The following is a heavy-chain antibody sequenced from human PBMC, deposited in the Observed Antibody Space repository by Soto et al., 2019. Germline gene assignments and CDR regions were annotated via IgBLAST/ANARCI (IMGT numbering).Heavy chain of an antibody. CDR2: IYHSGST. Sequence: QVQLQESGPGLVKPSGTLSLTCAVSGGSISSSNWWSWVRQPPGKGLEWIGEIYHSGSTNYNPSLKSRITISVDKSKNQFSLKLSSVTAADTAVYYCAREVVFLEWLPEYYFDYWGQGTLVTVSS. J-gene: IGHJ4*02. CDR1: GGSISSSNW. CDR3: AREVVFLEWLPEYYFDY. V-gene: IGHV4-4*02. D-gene: IGHD3-3*02.